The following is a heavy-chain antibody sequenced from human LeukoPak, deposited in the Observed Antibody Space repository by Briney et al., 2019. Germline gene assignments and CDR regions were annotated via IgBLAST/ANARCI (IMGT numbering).Heavy chain of an antibody. CDR2: LYYSGST. CDR3: TRQFKDYYDSGGYYS. Sequence: SETLSLTCTVSGGSISSTSYYWGWIRQPPGKGLEWIGSLYYSGSTYYNPSLKSRVTISVDTSKNQFSLKLTSVTAADTAVYYCTRQFKDYYDSGGYYSWGQGTLVTVSS. CDR1: GGSISSTSYY. D-gene: IGHD3-22*01. J-gene: IGHJ4*02. V-gene: IGHV4-39*01.